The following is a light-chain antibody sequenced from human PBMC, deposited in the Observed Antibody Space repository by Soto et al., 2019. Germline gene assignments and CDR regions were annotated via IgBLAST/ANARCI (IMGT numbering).Light chain of an antibody. CDR1: SSDVGYYNY. Sequence: QSALTQPASVSGSPGQSITISCTGTSSDVGYYNYVSWYQQHPGKAPKLMIYDVNNRPSGVSDRFSGSKSGNTASLTISGLQAEAAADYYCSSFTSSSSAVFGGGTKVTVL. J-gene: IGLJ2*01. CDR3: SSFTSSSSAV. CDR2: DVN. V-gene: IGLV2-14*01.